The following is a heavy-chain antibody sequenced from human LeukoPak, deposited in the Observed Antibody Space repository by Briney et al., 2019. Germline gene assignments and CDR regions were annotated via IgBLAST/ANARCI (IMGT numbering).Heavy chain of an antibody. D-gene: IGHD6-13*01. CDR1: GVSISSYY. J-gene: IGHJ4*02. CDR2: IHTSGST. Sequence: SETLSLTCTVSGVSISSYYWSWIRQPAGKGLEWIGRIHTSGSTNYKSSLKSRVTMSVDTSKNQFSLKLSSVTAADTAVYYCARSGTYQHSSSYDYWGQGTLVTVSS. V-gene: IGHV4-4*07. CDR3: ARSGTYQHSSSYDY.